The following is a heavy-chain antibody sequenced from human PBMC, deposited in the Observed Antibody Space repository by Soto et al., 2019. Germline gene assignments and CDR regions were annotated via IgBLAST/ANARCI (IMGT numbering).Heavy chain of an antibody. CDR1: GYTFTSYG. J-gene: IGHJ4*02. Sequence: GASVEVSCKASGYTFTSYGISWVRQAPGQGLEWMGWISAYNGNTNYAQKLQGRVTVTTDTSTSTAYMELRSLRSDDTAVYYCARDRSRQWLVNYDYWGQGTLVTVS. V-gene: IGHV1-18*04. D-gene: IGHD6-19*01. CDR2: ISAYNGNT. CDR3: ARDRSRQWLVNYDY.